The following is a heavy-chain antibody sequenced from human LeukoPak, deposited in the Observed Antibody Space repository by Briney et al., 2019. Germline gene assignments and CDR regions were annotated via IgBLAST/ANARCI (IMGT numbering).Heavy chain of an antibody. CDR2: IYHSGST. Sequence: SETLSLTCAVSVYSISSGYYWGWIRQPPGKGLDWIGSIYHSGSTYDNPSLKSRVTISVDASKNQFSLKLSSVTAADTAVNYCARESEVTATDYWGQGTLVTVSS. CDR1: VYSISSGYY. D-gene: IGHD4-23*01. J-gene: IGHJ4*02. V-gene: IGHV4-38-2*02. CDR3: ARESEVTATDY.